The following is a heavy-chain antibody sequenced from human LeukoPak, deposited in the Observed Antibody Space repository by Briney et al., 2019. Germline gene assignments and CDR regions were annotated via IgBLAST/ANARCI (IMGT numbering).Heavy chain of an antibody. CDR2: IIPIFGIA. CDR1: GGTFSSYA. J-gene: IGHJ4*02. V-gene: IGHV1-69*10. CDR3: ARVALPATGLNYFDY. Sequence: GASVKVSCKASGGTFSSYAISWVRQAPGQGLEWMGGIIPIFGIADYAQKSQARVTITADKSTSTAYMELSSLRSDDTAVYFCARVALPATGLNYFDYWGQGTLVTVSS. D-gene: IGHD2-15*01.